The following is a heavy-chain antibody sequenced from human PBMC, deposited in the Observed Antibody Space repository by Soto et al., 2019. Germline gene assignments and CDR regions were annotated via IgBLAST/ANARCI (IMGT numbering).Heavy chain of an antibody. Sequence: ASVKVSCKASGYTFTSYAMHWVRQAPGQRLEWMGWINAGNGNTKYSQKFQGRVTITRDTSASTAYMELSSLRSEDTAVYYCARDDPNGYCSGGSSYPTTSWYYYGLDVWGQGTTVTV. CDR1: GYTFTSYA. J-gene: IGHJ6*02. CDR2: INAGNGNT. V-gene: IGHV1-3*01. CDR3: ARDDPNGYCSGGSSYPTTSWYYYGLDV. D-gene: IGHD2-15*01.